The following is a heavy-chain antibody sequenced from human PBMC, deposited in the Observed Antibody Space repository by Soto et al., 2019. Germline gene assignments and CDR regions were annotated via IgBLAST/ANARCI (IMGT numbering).Heavy chain of an antibody. J-gene: IGHJ5*02. V-gene: IGHV1-69*13. Sequence: SVKVSCKASAATFSSYAISWVRQAPGQGLEWMGGIIPVFGTANYAQKFQGRVTITAEESTSTAYMELSSLRSEDTAVYYCARVRGVAVAGTAYYAGWFDPWGQGTLVTVSS. CDR3: ARVRGVAVAGTAYYAGWFDP. CDR1: AATFSSYA. D-gene: IGHD6-19*01. CDR2: IIPVFGTA.